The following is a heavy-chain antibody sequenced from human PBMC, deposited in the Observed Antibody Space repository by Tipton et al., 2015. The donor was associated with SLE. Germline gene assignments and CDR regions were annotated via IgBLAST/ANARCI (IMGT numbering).Heavy chain of an antibody. CDR3: ARVSVAGTFGGDFQV. D-gene: IGHD3-16*01. J-gene: IGHJ1*01. CDR1: GFTVSSNY. V-gene: IGHV3-66*02. CDR2: LYSGGST. Sequence: SLRLSCVASGFTVSSNYMSWVRQAPGKGLDWVSVLYSGGSTYYADPVKGRFTISRDSTKNTLYLQMNSLRVEDTAVYYCARVSVAGTFGGDFQVWGQGTLVTVAS.